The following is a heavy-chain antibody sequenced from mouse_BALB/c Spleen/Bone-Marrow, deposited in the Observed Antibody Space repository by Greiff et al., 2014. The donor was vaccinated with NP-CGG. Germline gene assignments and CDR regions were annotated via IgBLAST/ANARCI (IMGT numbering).Heavy chain of an antibody. CDR1: GFTFSSYS. Sequence: EVMLVESGGGLVQPGGSLKLSCTASGFTFSSYSMSWVRQTPEKRLEWVAYISNGGGSTYYPDAVKGRFTISRDNAENSLYLQMSSLKSEDTAMYYCTRHGEVRRFYYALDYWGQGTSVTVSS. D-gene: IGHD2-14*01. CDR3: TRHGEVRRFYYALDY. V-gene: IGHV5-12-2*01. J-gene: IGHJ4*01. CDR2: ISNGGGST.